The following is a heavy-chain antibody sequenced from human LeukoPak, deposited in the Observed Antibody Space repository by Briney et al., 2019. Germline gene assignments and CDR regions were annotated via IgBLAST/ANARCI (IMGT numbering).Heavy chain of an antibody. CDR2: ISYDGSNK. CDR3: ARDYLLWFGEISNWFDP. J-gene: IGHJ5*02. D-gene: IGHD3-10*01. Sequence: TGGSLRLSCAASGFTFSIYAMHWVRQAPGKGLEWVAVISYDGSNKYYADSVKGRFTISRDNSKNSLYLQMNSLRAEDTAVYYCARDYLLWFGEISNWFDPWGQGTLVTVSS. V-gene: IGHV3-30*04. CDR1: GFTFSIYA.